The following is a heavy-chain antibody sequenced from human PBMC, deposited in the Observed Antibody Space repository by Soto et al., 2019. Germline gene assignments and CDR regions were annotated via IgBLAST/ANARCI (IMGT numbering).Heavy chain of an antibody. J-gene: IGHJ4*02. CDR1: GLIFRSYA. Sequence: EVQLLESGGGLVQPGGSLRLSCAASGLIFRSYAMTWVRQAPGKGLEWVSAISGGGGSTYYADSVKGRFTISRDNSKNTLSLQMNSLSAEDTAVYYCANGHYYDSSGYGNDYWGQGTLVTVSS. CDR2: ISGGGGST. D-gene: IGHD3-22*01. V-gene: IGHV3-23*01. CDR3: ANGHYYDSSGYGNDY.